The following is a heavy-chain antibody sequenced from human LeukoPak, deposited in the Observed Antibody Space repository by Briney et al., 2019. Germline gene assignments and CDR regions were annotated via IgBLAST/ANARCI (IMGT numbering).Heavy chain of an antibody. V-gene: IGHV3-15*05. CDR1: GFTFSKAW. D-gene: IGHD4-23*01. Sequence: PGGSLRLSCAASGFTFSKAWMIWVRQAPGKGLEWVARIKTKPEGGTTDYAAVVKGRFTISRDDSKNTLFLQMNSLKTEDTALYYCTSSGSRWDYFDYWGQGTLATVSS. CDR3: TSSGSRWDYFDY. CDR2: IKTKPEGGTT. J-gene: IGHJ4*02.